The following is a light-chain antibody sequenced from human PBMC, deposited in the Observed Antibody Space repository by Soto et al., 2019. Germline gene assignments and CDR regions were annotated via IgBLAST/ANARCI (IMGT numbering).Light chain of an antibody. CDR1: SSDVGGYTY. CDR2: DVS. V-gene: IGLV2-14*01. Sequence: QSALTQPASVSGSPVQSITISCAGTSSDVGGYTYVSWYQQHPGKAPKLMIYDVSNRPSGVSNRFSGSKSGNTASLTISGLQAEDESDYYCTSYTSSSTPYVFGGGTEVNVL. CDR3: TSYTSSSTPYV. J-gene: IGLJ1*01.